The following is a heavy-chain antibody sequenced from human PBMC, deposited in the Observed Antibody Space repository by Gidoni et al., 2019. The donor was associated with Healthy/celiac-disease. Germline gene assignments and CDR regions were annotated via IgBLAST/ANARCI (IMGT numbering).Heavy chain of an antibody. J-gene: IGHJ4*02. D-gene: IGHD1-26*01. Sequence: EVQLVESGGGLIQPGGSLRLSCAASGFPVSRNYMSWVCQAPGKGLEWVSVIYSGGSTYYADSVKGRFTISRDNSKNTLYLQMNSLRAEDTAVYYCARGEWELPTKSYYFDYWGQGTLVTVSS. CDR2: IYSGGST. CDR1: GFPVSRNY. V-gene: IGHV3-53*01. CDR3: ARGEWELPTKSYYFDY.